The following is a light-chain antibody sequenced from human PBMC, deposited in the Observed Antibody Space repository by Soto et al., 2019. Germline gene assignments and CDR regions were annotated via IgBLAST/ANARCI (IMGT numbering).Light chain of an antibody. J-gene: IGKJ1*01. V-gene: IGKV3-15*01. Sequence: EIVITQSPATLAVSPGERAPLSCRASQSVITNLAWYQQKPGQAPRLLIYGASTMDAMIPARFSGSGSGTDFTLTISSLQSEDFAVYYCQQYNKWPRTFGQGTKVDIK. CDR2: GAS. CDR1: QSVITN. CDR3: QQYNKWPRT.